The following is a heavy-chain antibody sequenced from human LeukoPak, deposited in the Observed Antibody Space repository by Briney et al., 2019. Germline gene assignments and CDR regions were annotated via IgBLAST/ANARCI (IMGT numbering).Heavy chain of an antibody. Sequence: GGSLRLSCAASGFTFSSYEMNWARQAPGKGLEWVSRINSDGSTTTYADSVKGRFTISRDNAKNTLYLQMNSLRAEDTAVYYCARGSSNIAARNNCFDPWGQGTLVTVSS. D-gene: IGHD6-6*01. CDR3: ARGSSNIAARNNCFDP. CDR2: INSDGSTT. J-gene: IGHJ5*02. V-gene: IGHV3-74*01. CDR1: GFTFSSYE.